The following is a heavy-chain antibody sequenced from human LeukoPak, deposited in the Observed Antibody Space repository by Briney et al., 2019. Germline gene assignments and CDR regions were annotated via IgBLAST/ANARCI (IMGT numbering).Heavy chain of an antibody. V-gene: IGHV4-34*01. Sequence: SETLSLTCAVYGGSFSGYYWSWIRQPPGKGLEWIGEINHSGSTNYNPSLKSRVTISVDTSKNQFSLKLSSVTAADTAVYYCARPRALPAGAFDIWGQGTMVTVSS. CDR1: GGSFSGYY. J-gene: IGHJ3*02. CDR3: ARPRALPAGAFDI. CDR2: INHSGST.